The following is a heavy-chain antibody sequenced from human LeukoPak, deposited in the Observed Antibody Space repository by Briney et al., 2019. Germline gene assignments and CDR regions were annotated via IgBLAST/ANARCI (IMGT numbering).Heavy chain of an antibody. CDR3: ARGPGPIAGAKNPFDI. J-gene: IGHJ3*02. CDR1: GFTVSSNY. CDR2: ISYDGSNK. D-gene: IGHD1-26*01. V-gene: IGHV3-30*01. Sequence: GGSLRLSCAASGFTVSSNYMTWVRQAPGKGLEWVAVISYDGSNKYYADSVKGRFTISGDKSKNTLYLQMNSLRPEDTAFYYCARGPGPIAGAKNPFDIWGQGTMVTVSS.